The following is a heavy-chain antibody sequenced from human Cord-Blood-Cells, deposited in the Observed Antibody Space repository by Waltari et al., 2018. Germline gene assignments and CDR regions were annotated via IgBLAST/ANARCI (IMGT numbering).Heavy chain of an antibody. J-gene: IGHJ6*02. Sequence: QVQLVQSGAEVKKPGASVKVSCKASGYTFTSYGISWVRQAPGQGLEWMGWISAYNGNTNYAQKLQGRVTMTTDTSTSTAYMELRSLRSDDTAVYYCARDQRRGGELLDYYYYGMDVWGQGTTVTVSS. D-gene: IGHD1-26*01. CDR2: ISAYNGNT. V-gene: IGHV1-18*01. CDR1: GYTFTSYG. CDR3: ARDQRRGGELLDYYYYGMDV.